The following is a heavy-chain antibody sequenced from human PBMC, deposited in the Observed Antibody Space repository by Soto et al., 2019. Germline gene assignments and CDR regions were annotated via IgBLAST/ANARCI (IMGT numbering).Heavy chain of an antibody. CDR3: SAKGHVKWFVP. V-gene: IGHV4-4*02. CDR2: IYHSGTT. CDR1: GGSISSNNW. Sequence: SETLSLTCTVSGGSISSNNWWSWVRQPPATGLEWIGEIYHSGTTNYNPSLKSRVTISVDKSKNQFSLKLSSVTAADTAGYDCSAKGHVKWFVPWGQGTLVTVSS. J-gene: IGHJ5*02.